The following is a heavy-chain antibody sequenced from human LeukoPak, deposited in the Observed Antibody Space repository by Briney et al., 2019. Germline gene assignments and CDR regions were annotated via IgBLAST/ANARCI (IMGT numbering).Heavy chain of an antibody. CDR1: GFTFSTFA. D-gene: IGHD5-12*01. CDR3: AKAFSAYENWPPNWFDP. CDR2: ISGSGGGT. Sequence: GGSLRLSCAAPGFTFSTFAMSWVRQAPGKGLEWVSAISGSGGGTYYADSVKGRLTISRDNSKNTLYLQMSSLRAEDTAVYYCAKAFSAYENWPPNWFDPWGQGTLVTVSS. V-gene: IGHV3-23*01. J-gene: IGHJ5*02.